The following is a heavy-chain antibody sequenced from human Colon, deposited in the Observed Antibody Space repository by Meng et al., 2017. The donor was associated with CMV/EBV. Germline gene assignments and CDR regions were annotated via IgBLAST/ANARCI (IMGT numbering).Heavy chain of an antibody. CDR2: IRFDGSKK. D-gene: IGHD3-10*01. J-gene: IGHJ4*01. CDR3: AKGGLLWFGEFFDFDY. Sequence: GESLKISCIASGFSFGSYGMHWVRQAPGKGLECVAFIRFDGSKKYYADSVKGRFTISRDDSENTLYLQMNSLRAEDTAVYYCAKGGLLWFGEFFDFDYLGPLTLFTFSS. CDR1: GFSFGSYG. V-gene: IGHV3-30*02.